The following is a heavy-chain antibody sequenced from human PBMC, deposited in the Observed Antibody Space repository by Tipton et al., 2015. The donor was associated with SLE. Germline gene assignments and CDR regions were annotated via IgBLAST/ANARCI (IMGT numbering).Heavy chain of an antibody. CDR2: IYYSGST. Sequence: PGLVKPSETLSLTCTVSGGSISSSSYYWGWIRQPPGKGLEWIGSIYYSGSTYYNPSLKSRVTISVDTSKNQFSLRLSSVTAADTAVYYCASSSPGYTSGGGSLDYWGQGTLVTVSS. V-gene: IGHV4-39*01. D-gene: IGHD6-19*01. CDR3: ASSSPGYTSGGGSLDY. J-gene: IGHJ4*02. CDR1: GGSISSSSYY.